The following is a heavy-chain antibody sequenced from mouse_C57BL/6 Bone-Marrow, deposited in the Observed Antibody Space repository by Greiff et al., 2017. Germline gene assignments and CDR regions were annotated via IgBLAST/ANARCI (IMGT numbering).Heavy chain of an antibody. D-gene: IGHD2-4*01. V-gene: IGHV2-2*01. Sequence: VQRVESGPGLVQPSQSLSITCTVSGFSLTSYGVHWVRQSPGKGLEWLGVVWSGGSTDYNAAFIFRLSISKDNSKSKVFFKMNRLQAADTAIYYCARTFYDYDDGDFDYWGQGTTLTVSS. CDR3: ARTFYDYDDGDFDY. CDR2: VWSGGST. CDR1: GFSLTSYG. J-gene: IGHJ2*01.